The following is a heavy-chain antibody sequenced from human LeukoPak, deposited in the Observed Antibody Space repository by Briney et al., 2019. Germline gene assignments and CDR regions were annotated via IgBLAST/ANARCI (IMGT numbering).Heavy chain of an antibody. D-gene: IGHD3-22*01. CDR1: GGSISSYY. CDR3: AGASYDSSGVH. J-gene: IGHJ4*02. V-gene: IGHV4-59*01. CDR2: IYYSGST. Sequence: PSETLSLTCTVSGGSISSYYWSWLRQPPGKGLVWIGYIYYSGSTNYNPSLKSRVTISVDTSKNQFSLKLSSVTAADTAVYYWAGASYDSSGVHWGQGTLVTVSS.